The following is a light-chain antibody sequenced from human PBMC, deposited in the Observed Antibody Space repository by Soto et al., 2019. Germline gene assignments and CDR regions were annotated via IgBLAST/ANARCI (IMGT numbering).Light chain of an antibody. CDR2: HAS. V-gene: IGKV3-15*01. CDR3: QQYNDWPPIT. CDR1: ESVTRN. J-gene: IGKJ5*01. Sequence: EVVLTQSPVILSVSPGESATLSCKASESVTRNLAWYQHIPGQAPRLLVFHASVRATSIPARFSGSGSGTEFSLTISNLQSEDFAVYFCQQYNDWPPITFGQGTRLE.